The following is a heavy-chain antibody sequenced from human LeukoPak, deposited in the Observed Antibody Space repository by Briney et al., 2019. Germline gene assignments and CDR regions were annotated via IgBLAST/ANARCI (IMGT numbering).Heavy chain of an antibody. V-gene: IGHV1-8*01. CDR3: AGSTPLRKGYYFDY. CDR1: GYTFTSYD. J-gene: IGHJ4*02. CDR2: MNPNSGNT. Sequence: ASVKVSCKASGYTFTSYDINWVRQATGQGLEWMGWMNPNSGNTGYAQKFQGRVTMTRNTSISTAYMELSSLRSEDTAVYYCAGSTPLRKGYYFDYWRQGTMVTVSS.